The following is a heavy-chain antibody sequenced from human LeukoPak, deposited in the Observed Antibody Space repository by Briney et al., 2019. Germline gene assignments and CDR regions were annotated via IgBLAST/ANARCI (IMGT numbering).Heavy chain of an antibody. D-gene: IGHD5-18*01. Sequence: PSETLSLTCTVSGGSISSYYWSWIRQPPGKGLEWIGSIYYSGSTYYNPSLKSRVTISVDTSKNQFSLKLSSVTAADTAVYYCARPHAGYSYGRSYWYFDLWGRGTLVTVSS. J-gene: IGHJ2*01. CDR1: GGSISSYY. CDR3: ARPHAGYSYGRSYWYFDL. V-gene: IGHV4-59*05. CDR2: IYYSGST.